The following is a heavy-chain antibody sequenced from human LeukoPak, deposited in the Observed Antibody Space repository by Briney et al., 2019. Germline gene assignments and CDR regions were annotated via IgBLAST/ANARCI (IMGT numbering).Heavy chain of an antibody. D-gene: IGHD5-24*01. Sequence: PSETLSLTCAISGGSFTDYYWSWIRQPPGKGLEWIGDINDSGSTNSSPSLKSRVTISLDTSKKQFSLKMTSVTALDSAVYYCARGGEGYNDDAFEVWGLGTAVTVSS. CDR3: ARGGEGYNDDAFEV. CDR1: GGSFTDYY. J-gene: IGHJ3*01. V-gene: IGHV4-34*01. CDR2: INDSGST.